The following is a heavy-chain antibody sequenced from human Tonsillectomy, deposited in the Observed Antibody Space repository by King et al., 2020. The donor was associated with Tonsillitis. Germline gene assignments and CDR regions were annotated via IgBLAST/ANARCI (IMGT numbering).Heavy chain of an antibody. CDR1: GFTFSSYS. Sequence: VQLVESGGGLVKPGGSLRLSCAASGFTFSSYSMNWVRQAPGKGLEWVSSISSSSSYIYYADSVKGRFTISRDNAKNSLYLQVNSLRAEDTAVYYCAGGDSVVFDPWGQGTLVTVSS. V-gene: IGHV3-21*01. CDR3: AGGDSVVFDP. CDR2: ISSSSSYI. D-gene: IGHD2-15*01. J-gene: IGHJ5*02.